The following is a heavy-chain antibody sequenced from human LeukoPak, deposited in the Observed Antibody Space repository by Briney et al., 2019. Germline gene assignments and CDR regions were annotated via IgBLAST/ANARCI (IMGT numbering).Heavy chain of an antibody. CDR3: GTYSINNAREFQY. V-gene: IGHV3-21*06. Sequence: PGGSLRLSCAASGFPFSTLTMNWVRQAPGKGLELVASISSASTYIYYADSVKGRFTISRDNAKNSLYLQMNSLGVDDTAVYYCGTYSINNAREFQYWGQGTLVTVPS. D-gene: IGHD4-11*01. J-gene: IGHJ1*01. CDR1: GFPFSTLT. CDR2: ISSASTYI.